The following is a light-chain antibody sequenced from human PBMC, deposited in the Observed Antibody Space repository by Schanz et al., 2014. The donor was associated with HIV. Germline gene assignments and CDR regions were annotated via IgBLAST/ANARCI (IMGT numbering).Light chain of an antibody. V-gene: IGKV4-1*01. Sequence: DIVMTQSPDSLAVSLGERATINCKSSQSVLYNSNNKNYLAWYQQKPGQPPNLLIYWASTRESGVPDRFSGGGSGTEFTLTISSLQAEDVAVYYCQQYYSSPLTFGGGTKVEIK. CDR1: QSVLYNSNNKNY. J-gene: IGKJ4*01. CDR2: WAS. CDR3: QQYYSSPLT.